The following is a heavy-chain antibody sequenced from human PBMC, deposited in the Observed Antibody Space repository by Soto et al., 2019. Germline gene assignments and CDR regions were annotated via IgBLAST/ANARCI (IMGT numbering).Heavy chain of an antibody. V-gene: IGHV4-59*01. Sequence: SETLSLTCTVSGGSISSYYWSWIRRPPGKGLEWIGYIYYSGSTNYNPSLKSRVTISVDTSKNQFSLKLSSVTAADTAVYYCARVGGSSDFDCWGQGTLVTVSS. CDR3: ARVGGSSDFDC. CDR1: GGSISSYY. CDR2: IYYSGST. D-gene: IGHD2-15*01. J-gene: IGHJ4*02.